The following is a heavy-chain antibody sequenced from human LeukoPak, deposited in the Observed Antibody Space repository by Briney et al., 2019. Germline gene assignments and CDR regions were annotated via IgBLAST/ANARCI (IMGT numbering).Heavy chain of an antibody. V-gene: IGHV1-3*01. J-gene: IGHJ4*02. Sequence: ASVKVSCKASGYTFTSYAMHWVRQAPRQRLEWMGWINAGNGNTKYSQKFQGRVTITRDTSASTAYMELSSLRSEDTAVYYCARHERADYFDYWGQGTLVTVSS. CDR3: ARHERADYFDY. CDR1: GYTFTSYA. CDR2: INAGNGNT.